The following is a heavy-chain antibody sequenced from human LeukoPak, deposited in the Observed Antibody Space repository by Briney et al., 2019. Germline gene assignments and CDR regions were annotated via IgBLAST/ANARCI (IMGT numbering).Heavy chain of an antibody. CDR3: AKDRKGSGWYYYYYYMDV. CDR1: GFTSSSYA. D-gene: IGHD6-19*01. Sequence: QAGGSLRLSCAASGFTSSSYAMHWVRQAPGKGLEWVAVISYDGSDIQYADSVKGRFTISRDNSKNMLYLQMNSLRAEDTAVYYCAKDRKGSGWYYYYYYMDVWGKGTTVTVSS. CDR2: ISYDGSDI. V-gene: IGHV3-30*18. J-gene: IGHJ6*03.